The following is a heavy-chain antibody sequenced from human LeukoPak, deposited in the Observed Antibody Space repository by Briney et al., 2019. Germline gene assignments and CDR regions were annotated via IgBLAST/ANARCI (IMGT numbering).Heavy chain of an antibody. CDR3: ATSPTYHLYILATIDDAFDI. J-gene: IGHJ3*02. D-gene: IGHD5-12*01. V-gene: IGHV3-23*01. CDR2: ISGSGGST. Sequence: PGGSLRLSCAASGFTFSSYAMSWVRQAPGKGLEWVSAISGSGGSTYYADSVKGRFTISRDNSKNTLYLQMNSLRAEDTAVYYCATSPTYHLYILATIDDAFDIWGQGTMVTVSS. CDR1: GFTFSSYA.